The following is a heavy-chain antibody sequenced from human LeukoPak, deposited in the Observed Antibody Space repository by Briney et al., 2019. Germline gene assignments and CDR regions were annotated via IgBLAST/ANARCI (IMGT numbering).Heavy chain of an antibody. V-gene: IGHV4-59*03. D-gene: IGHD3-10*01. CDR2: IYYSGST. J-gene: IGHJ4*02. Sequence: PSETLSLTCTVSGGSISSYYWSWLRQPPGKGLEWIGYIYYSGSTKYNPSLESRATISIDTSKNQFSLKLSSVTAADSAVYYCAKSDGSGSYFDYWGQGTLVTVS. CDR3: AKSDGSGSYFDY. CDR1: GGSISSYY.